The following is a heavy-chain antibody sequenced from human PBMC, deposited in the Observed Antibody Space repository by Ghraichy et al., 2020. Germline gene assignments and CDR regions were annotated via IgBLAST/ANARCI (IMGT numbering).Heavy chain of an antibody. CDR2: ISGSGGST. J-gene: IGHJ4*02. CDR1: GFTFSSCA. Sequence: GGSLRLSCAASGFTFSSCAMNWVRQAPGKGLEWVSAISGSGGSTYYADSVKGRFTISRDHSKNTLYLQLNSLRAEDTAVYYCAKDLGDFWIHFDSWGQGTLVTVSS. D-gene: IGHD3-3*01. V-gene: IGHV3-23*01. CDR3: AKDLGDFWIHFDS.